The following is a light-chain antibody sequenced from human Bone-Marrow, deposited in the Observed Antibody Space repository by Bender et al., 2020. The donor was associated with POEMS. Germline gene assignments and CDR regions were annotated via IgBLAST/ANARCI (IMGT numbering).Light chain of an antibody. J-gene: IGLJ2*01. Sequence: QSALTQPASVSGSPGQSITISCTGSTSDVGAYNLVSRYQQQPGKAPRLILYEDIKRPSGVSDRFSGSKSGNTASLTISGLQAEDDADYICCSFAGSYTVVFGGGTKLTVL. CDR3: CSFAGSYTVV. V-gene: IGLV2-23*01. CDR1: TSDVGAYNL. CDR2: EDI.